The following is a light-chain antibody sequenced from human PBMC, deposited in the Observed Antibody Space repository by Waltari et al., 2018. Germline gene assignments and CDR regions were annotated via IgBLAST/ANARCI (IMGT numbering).Light chain of an antibody. J-gene: IGLJ2*01. Sequence: QAALTQPRSVSGSPGQSVTISCTGPSSDIGGYNFVPWYQQHPGKDPKLMIFEVSKRPSGVSDRFFGYKSGNTASLTISGLQAEDEADYFCCSYSVSNTALFGGGTRLTVL. CDR3: CSYSVSNTAL. V-gene: IGLV2-11*01. CDR1: SSDIGGYNF. CDR2: EVS.